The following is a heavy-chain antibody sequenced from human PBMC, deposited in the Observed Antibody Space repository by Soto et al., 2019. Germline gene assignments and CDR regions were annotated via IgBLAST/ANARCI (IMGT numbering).Heavy chain of an antibody. CDR2: VYSGGNT. CDR1: GLTVNKNY. D-gene: IGHD1-1*01. J-gene: IGHJ6*02. Sequence: EVQLVESGGGLIQPGGSLRLSCALSGLTVNKNYMSWVRQAPGKGLEWVAVVYSGGNTYYADSAKGRFTISRDNSKNTVSLQMNSLRAEDTAVYYCARSRYVTYYGMDVWGQGTTVTVSS. CDR3: ARSRYVTYYGMDV. V-gene: IGHV3-53*01.